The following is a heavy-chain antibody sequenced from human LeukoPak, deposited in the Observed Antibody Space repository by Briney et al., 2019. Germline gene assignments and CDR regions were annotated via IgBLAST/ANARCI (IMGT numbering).Heavy chain of an antibody. CDR1: GFTFSSHA. CDR2: ISGNGIST. Sequence: GGSLRLSCAASGFTFSSHAMSWVRQAPGKGLEWVSAISGNGISTYYADSVKGRFTISRDNSKNTLYLQMNSLRAEDTAVYYCAKDFVYGDYDYYYGMDVWGQGTTVTVSS. CDR3: AKDFVYGDYDYYYGMDV. V-gene: IGHV3-23*01. J-gene: IGHJ6*02. D-gene: IGHD4-17*01.